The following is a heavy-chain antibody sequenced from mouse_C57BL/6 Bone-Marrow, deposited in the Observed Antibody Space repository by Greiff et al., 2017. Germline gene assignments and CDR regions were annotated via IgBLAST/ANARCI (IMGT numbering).Heavy chain of an antibody. CDR2: IDPSDSYT. J-gene: IGHJ2*01. V-gene: IGHV1-50*01. Sequence: QVQLQQPGAEPVKPGASVKLSCKASGYTLTSYWMQWVKQRTGQGLEWIGEIDPSDSYTNYNQKFKGKATLTVDTTSSTAYMQHSSLTSEDSAVYYCARYTTVLGDYFDYWGQGTTLTVSS. CDR1: GYTLTSYW. D-gene: IGHD1-1*01. CDR3: ARYTTVLGDYFDY.